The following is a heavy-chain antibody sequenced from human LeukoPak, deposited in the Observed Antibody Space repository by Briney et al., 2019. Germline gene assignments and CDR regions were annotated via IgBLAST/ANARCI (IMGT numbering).Heavy chain of an antibody. CDR3: AREGRVTGYDFDY. J-gene: IGHJ4*02. V-gene: IGHV3-74*03. D-gene: IGHD5-12*01. CDR2: INSDGSST. CDR1: GFTFSSYW. Sequence: QSGGSLRLSCAASGFTFSSYWMHWVRQVPGEGLVWVSRINSDGSSTTYADSVKGRFTISRDNAKNTLNLQMNSLRVEDTAVYYCAREGRVTGYDFDYWGQGTLVTVSS.